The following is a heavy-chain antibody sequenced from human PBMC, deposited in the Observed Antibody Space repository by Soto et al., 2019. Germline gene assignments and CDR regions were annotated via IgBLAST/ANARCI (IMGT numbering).Heavy chain of an antibody. CDR3: ARLFSPGTTLGFDY. J-gene: IGHJ4*02. CDR2: IIPIFGTA. CDR1: GGTFSSYA. D-gene: IGHD1-7*01. V-gene: IGHV1-69*01. Sequence: QVQLVQSGAEVKKPGSSVKVSCKASGGTFSSYAISWVRQAPGQGLEWMGGIIPIFGTANYAQKFQGRVTITADESTSKAYMELSSLRSEDTAVYYCARLFSPGTTLGFDYWGQGTLVTVSS.